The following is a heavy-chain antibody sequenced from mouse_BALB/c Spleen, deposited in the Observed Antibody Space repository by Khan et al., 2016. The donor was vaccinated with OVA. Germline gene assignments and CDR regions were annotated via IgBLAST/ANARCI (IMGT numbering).Heavy chain of an antibody. CDR2: ITYSGVT. J-gene: IGHJ2*01. CDR3: ARGNYYGYYFDY. D-gene: IGHD1-1*01. V-gene: IGHV3-2*02. CDR1: GYSITSGYV. Sequence: VQLQQSGPGLVKPSQSLSLTCTVTGYSITSGYVRYWIRQSPGNILEWMGFITYSGVTSYTPSFKSRISITRDTSNNQSFLQLNSVTTEDTATYYCARGNYYGYYFDYWGQGTTLTVSA.